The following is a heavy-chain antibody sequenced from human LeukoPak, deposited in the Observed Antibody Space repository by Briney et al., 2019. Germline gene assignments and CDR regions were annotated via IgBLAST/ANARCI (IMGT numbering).Heavy chain of an antibody. CDR2: INPNSGGT. CDR3: ARRESYSSGWLDY. D-gene: IGHD6-19*01. CDR1: GYTFTGYY. Sequence: ASVKVSCKASGYTFTGYYMHWVRQAPGQGLEWMGRINPNSGGTNYAQKFQGRVTMTRDTSISTAYMELSRLRSDDTAVYYCARRESYSSGWLDYWGQGTLVTVSS. V-gene: IGHV1-2*06. J-gene: IGHJ4*02.